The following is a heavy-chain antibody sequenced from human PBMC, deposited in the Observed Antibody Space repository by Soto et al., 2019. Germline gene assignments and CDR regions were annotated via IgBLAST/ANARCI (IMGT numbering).Heavy chain of an antibody. CDR1: GYTFTSYG. D-gene: IGHD3-10*01. Sequence: QVQLVQSGAEVKKPGASVKVSCKASGYTFTSYGISWVRQAPGQGLEWMGWISAYNGNTNYAQKLQGRVTMTTDTATSTAYMELRSLRSDDTAVYYGARVLPGVIITSQYVAFDRWGQGTLVTVSS. CDR2: ISAYNGNT. J-gene: IGHJ5*02. CDR3: ARVLPGVIITSQYVAFDR. V-gene: IGHV1-18*01.